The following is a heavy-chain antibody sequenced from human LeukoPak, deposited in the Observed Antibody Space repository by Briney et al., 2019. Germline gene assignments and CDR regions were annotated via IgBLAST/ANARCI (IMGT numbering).Heavy chain of an antibody. CDR3: TRPSMTTVTPLSTSTRYGIDV. CDR2: IRSKANSYAT. V-gene: IGHV3-73*01. CDR1: GFTFSGSA. J-gene: IGHJ6*02. D-gene: IGHD4-11*01. Sequence: GGSLRLSCAASGFTFSGSAMHWVRQASGKGLEWVGRIRSKANSYATAYAASVKGRFTISRDDSKNTAYLQMNSLKTEDTAVYYCTRPSMTTVTPLSTSTRYGIDVWGQGTTVTVSS.